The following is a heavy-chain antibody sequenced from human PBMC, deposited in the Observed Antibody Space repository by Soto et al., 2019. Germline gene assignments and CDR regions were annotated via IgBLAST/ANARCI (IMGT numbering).Heavy chain of an antibody. CDR2: INAGNGNT. CDR3: ARGHTPIVVVTVPGTKWFDP. CDR1: GYTFTSYA. J-gene: IGHJ5*02. D-gene: IGHD2-21*02. V-gene: IGHV1-3*01. Sequence: SVEVSCKASGYTFTSYAMHWVRQAPGQRLEWMGWINAGNGNTKYSQKFQGRVTITRDTSASTAYMELSSLRSEDTAVYYCARGHTPIVVVTVPGTKWFDPWGQGTMVTVSA.